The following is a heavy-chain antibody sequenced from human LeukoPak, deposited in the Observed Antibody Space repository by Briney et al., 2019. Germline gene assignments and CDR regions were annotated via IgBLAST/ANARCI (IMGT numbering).Heavy chain of an antibody. CDR2: MNPNSGNT. CDR1: GYTFTSYD. Sequence: ASVKVSCKASGYTFTSYDINWVRQATGQGLEWMGWMNPNSGNTGYAQKFQGRVTMTRNTSISTAYMELSSLRSEDTAVYYCAKRLSPDTATRNGDYWGQGTLVTVSS. J-gene: IGHJ4*02. D-gene: IGHD5-18*01. CDR3: AKRLSPDTATRNGDY. V-gene: IGHV1-8*01.